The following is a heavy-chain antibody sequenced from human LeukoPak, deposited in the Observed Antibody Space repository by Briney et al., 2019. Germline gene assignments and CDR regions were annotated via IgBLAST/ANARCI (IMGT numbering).Heavy chain of an antibody. CDR3: ARDRRFLEWFPFDY. J-gene: IGHJ4*02. CDR1: GFTFSSYN. Sequence: GGSLRLSCAASGFTFSSYNMNWVRQAPGKGLEWVSSISSSNTYIYYADSVKGRFTVSRDNAKNSLYLQLNSLRAEDTAVYYCARDRRFLEWFPFDYWGQGTLVTVSS. D-gene: IGHD3-3*01. V-gene: IGHV3-21*01. CDR2: ISSSNTYI.